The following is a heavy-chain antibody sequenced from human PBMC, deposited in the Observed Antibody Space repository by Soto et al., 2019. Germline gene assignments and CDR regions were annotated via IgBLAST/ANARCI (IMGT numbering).Heavy chain of an antibody. CDR2: LSGYNGDT. Sequence: QVQLVQSGAEVKKPGASVRVSCKASGYSLRNYAFAWVRQAPGQGLEWMAWLSGYNGDTQYAPKFQGRVTLTTDTSTKTSYLHRSTLSVDDTRVYHWVSVDSQSAKWGWFDLWGQGTMVTVSS. CDR3: VSVDSQSAKWGWFDL. CDR1: GYSLRNYA. J-gene: IGHJ5*02. V-gene: IGHV1-18*01. D-gene: IGHD7-27*01.